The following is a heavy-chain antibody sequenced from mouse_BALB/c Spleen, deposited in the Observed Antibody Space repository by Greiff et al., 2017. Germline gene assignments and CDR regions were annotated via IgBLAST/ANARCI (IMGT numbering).Heavy chain of an antibody. V-gene: IGHV2-9*02. Sequence: VQVVESGPGLVAPSQSLSITCTVSGFSLTSYGVHWVRQPPGKGLEWLGVIWAGGSTNYNSALMSRLSISKDNSKSQVFLKMNSLQTDDTAMYYCARDDGYYLYYAMDYWGQGTSVTVSS. J-gene: IGHJ4*01. CDR3: ARDDGYYLYYAMDY. CDR1: GFSLTSYG. D-gene: IGHD2-3*01. CDR2: IWAGGST.